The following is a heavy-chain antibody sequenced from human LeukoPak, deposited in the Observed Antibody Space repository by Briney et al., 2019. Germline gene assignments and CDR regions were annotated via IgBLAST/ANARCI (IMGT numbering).Heavy chain of an antibody. D-gene: IGHD6-19*01. CDR2: ISYSEST. J-gene: IGHJ4*02. CDR3: ARHFRARYSSGWYL. CDR1: VGSISSSSYY. V-gene: IGHV4-39*01. Sequence: PSETLSLACTVSVGSISSSSYYWGWIRQPPGKGLEWIGCISYSESTYNNPSLKSPVTISVDTSKNQFSLKLRSVTAADTAVYYCARHFRARYSSGWYLWGQGTLVTVSS.